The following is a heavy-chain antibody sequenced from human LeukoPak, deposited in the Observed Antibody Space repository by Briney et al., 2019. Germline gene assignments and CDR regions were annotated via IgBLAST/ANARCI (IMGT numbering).Heavy chain of an antibody. D-gene: IGHD3-10*01. V-gene: IGHV3-7*03. Sequence: GGSLRLSCAASGFTFSSYWMSWVRQAPGKGLEWVANINKDGGEKYYVDSVKGRFTISRDNAKNSLYLQMNSLRADDTAVYYCAREGPYYYGSGSYFLGGADYGMDVWGQGTTVTVSS. CDR2: INKDGGEK. J-gene: IGHJ6*02. CDR1: GFTFSSYW. CDR3: AREGPYYYGSGSYFLGGADYGMDV.